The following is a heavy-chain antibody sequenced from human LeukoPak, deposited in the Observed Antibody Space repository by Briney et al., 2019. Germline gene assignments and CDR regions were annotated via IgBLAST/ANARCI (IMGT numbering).Heavy chain of an antibody. V-gene: IGHV2-5*01. CDR3: AHMKVKQQKWAFDI. J-gene: IGHJ3*02. CDR2: IYWNDDK. D-gene: IGHD6-13*01. CDR1: GFSLSTSGVG. Sequence: SGPTLVKPTQTLTLTCTFSGFSLSTSGVGVGWIRQPPGKALEWLALIYWNDDKRYSPSLKSRLTITKDTSKNQVVLTMTNMDPVDTATYYCAHMKVKQQKWAFDIWGQGTMVTVSS.